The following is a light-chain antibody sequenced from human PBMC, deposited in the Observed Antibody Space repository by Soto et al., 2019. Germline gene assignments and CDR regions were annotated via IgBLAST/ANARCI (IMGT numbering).Light chain of an antibody. CDR3: SSYRSSTTFV. Sequence: QSVLTQPASVSGSPGQSITISCTGTSSDVGAYNYVSWYQQYPGRAPKVIIFEVRKRPSGVSTRFSGSKSGDTAPLTISGLQAEDEADYYCSSYRSSTTFVFGTGTKVTVL. CDR2: EVR. V-gene: IGLV2-14*01. J-gene: IGLJ1*01. CDR1: SSDVGAYNY.